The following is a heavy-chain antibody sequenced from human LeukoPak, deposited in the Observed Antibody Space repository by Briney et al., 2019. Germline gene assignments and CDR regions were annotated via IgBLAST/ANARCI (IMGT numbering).Heavy chain of an antibody. V-gene: IGHV4-59*01. CDR2: IYYSGST. Sequence: SETLSLTCTVSGGSISSNYWSWIRQPPGKGMEWNGYIYYSGSTNYNPSLKSRVTISVDTSKNQFSLKLSSVTAADTAVYYCARGGSMIIAWGQGTLVTVSS. D-gene: IGHD3-22*01. J-gene: IGHJ5*02. CDR3: ARGGSMIIA. CDR1: GGSISSNY.